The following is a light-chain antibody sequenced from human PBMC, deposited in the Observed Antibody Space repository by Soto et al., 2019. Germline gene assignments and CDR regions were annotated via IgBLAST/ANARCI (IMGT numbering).Light chain of an antibody. J-gene: IGLJ3*02. CDR3: FLSYSGTWV. V-gene: IGLV7-46*01. CDR2: DTR. Sequence: QAVVTQEPSVTVSPGGTVTLTCGSSTGAVTGSHFPYWFQQKPGQAPRTLIYDTRNKHSWTPARFSGSLPGGKAALTLSGAQPDDEADYYCFLSYSGTWVFGGGTKVTVL. CDR1: TGAVTGSHF.